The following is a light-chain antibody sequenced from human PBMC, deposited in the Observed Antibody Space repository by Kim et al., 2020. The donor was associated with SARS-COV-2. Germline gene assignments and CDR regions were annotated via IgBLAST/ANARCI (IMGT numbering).Light chain of an antibody. CDR1: QDITVY. CDR2: DAS. V-gene: IGKV1-33*01. CDR3: QQYEDLPLT. J-gene: IGKJ4*01. Sequence: DIQMTQSPPSLSASVGDRVTITCQASQDITVYLNWFQQKPGKAPKLLIYDASNLETGVPATFSGSGSGTDFTFTISSLQPEDVATYYCQQYEDLPLTFGGGTKVEIK.